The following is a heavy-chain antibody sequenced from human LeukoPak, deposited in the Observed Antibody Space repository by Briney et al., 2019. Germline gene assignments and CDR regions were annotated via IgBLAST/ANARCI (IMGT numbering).Heavy chain of an antibody. CDR3: ARGFDGYYGFDL. CDR2: INQDGIEK. J-gene: IGHJ3*01. Sequence: TGGSLRLSCAASGFTFTTYWMSWVPQAPGEGLEWVANINQDGIEKYYVASVRGRLTISRDNAKNSIYVQMNSLRAEDAAVYYCARGFDGYYGFDLWGQGTMVTVSS. V-gene: IGHV3-7*05. D-gene: IGHD5-24*01. CDR1: GFTFTTYW.